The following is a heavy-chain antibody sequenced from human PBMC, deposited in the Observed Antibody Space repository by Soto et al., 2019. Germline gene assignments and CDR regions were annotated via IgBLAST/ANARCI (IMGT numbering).Heavy chain of an antibody. Sequence: SETLSLTCDLSGGSTYNSHSFWGWLRQPPGEGLEFIGSVYYSEGTYYNPSLKRRVTVAVDTSKNHVSLRVRSVSVAETARSYCLRVVEAAPRHTDFDSWGQGIVVTVSS. CDR2: VYYSEGT. CDR3: LRVVEAAPRHTDFDS. CDR1: GGSTYNSHSF. J-gene: IGHJ4*02. D-gene: IGHD2-21*01. V-gene: IGHV4-39*02.